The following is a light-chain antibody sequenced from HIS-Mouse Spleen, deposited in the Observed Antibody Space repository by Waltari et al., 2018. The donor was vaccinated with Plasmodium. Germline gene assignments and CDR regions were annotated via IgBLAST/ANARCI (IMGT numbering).Light chain of an antibody. CDR3: NSRDSSRNHVV. CDR1: RLRSYY. Sequence: SSELTQDPALSVALGQTVRITGQGDRLRSYYASWYQQKPGHAPVLVIYGKNNRPSGIPDRFSGSSSGNTASLTITGAQAEDEADYYCNSRDSSRNHVVFGGGTKLTVL. V-gene: IGLV3-19*01. CDR2: GKN. J-gene: IGLJ2*01.